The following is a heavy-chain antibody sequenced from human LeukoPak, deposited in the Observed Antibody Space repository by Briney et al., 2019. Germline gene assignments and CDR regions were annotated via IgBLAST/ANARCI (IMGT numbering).Heavy chain of an antibody. Sequence: GGSLRLSCAASGFTFSTYGMSWVRQAPGKGLEWVSIISGSGGTTYYADSVKGRFTISRGNSKNTLYLQMNSPRAEDTALYYCAKSRTTAGYYFDYWGQGTLVTVSS. CDR1: GFTFSTYG. V-gene: IGHV3-23*01. J-gene: IGHJ4*02. CDR2: ISGSGGTT. D-gene: IGHD2/OR15-2a*01. CDR3: AKSRTTAGYYFDY.